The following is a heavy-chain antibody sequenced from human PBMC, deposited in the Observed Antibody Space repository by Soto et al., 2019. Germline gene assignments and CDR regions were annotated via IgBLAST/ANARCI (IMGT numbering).Heavy chain of an antibody. J-gene: IGHJ2*01. CDR2: IYYSGST. CDR3: ARRAEVGSSWDWYFDL. D-gene: IGHD6-13*01. Sequence: QLQLQESGPGLVKPSETLSLTCTVSGGSISSSSYYWGWIRQPPGKGLEWIGSIYYSGSTYYNPSLKSRVTISVDTSKNQSSLKLSSVTAADTAVYYCARRAEVGSSWDWYFDLWGRGTLVTVSS. CDR1: GGSISSSSYY. V-gene: IGHV4-39*01.